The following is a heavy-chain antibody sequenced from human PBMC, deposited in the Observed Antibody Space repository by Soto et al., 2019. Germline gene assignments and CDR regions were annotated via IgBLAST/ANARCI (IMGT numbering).Heavy chain of an antibody. V-gene: IGHV3-7*03. CDR3: ARAEDYDFWSGPPKYFDN. Sequence: TGGSLRLSXATSGFTFRSYWMTWVRQAPGKGPEWVANIKPDGSEKQYVDSVKGRFTVSRDNAKKSLDLQMNSLRVEDTAVYYCARAEDYDFWSGPPKYFDNWGQGTQVTFSS. D-gene: IGHD3-3*01. CDR1: GFTFRSYW. J-gene: IGHJ4*02. CDR2: IKPDGSEK.